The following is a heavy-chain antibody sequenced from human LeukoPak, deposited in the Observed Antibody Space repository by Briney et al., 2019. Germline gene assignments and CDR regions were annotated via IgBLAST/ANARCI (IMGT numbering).Heavy chain of an antibody. CDR2: IKSDGST. D-gene: IGHD3-22*01. J-gene: IGHJ1*01. V-gene: IGHV3-74*01. CDR1: GFTFSTYW. Sequence: GGSLRLSCAASGFTFSTYWMHWVRQAPGKGLVWVSRIKSDGSTNYADSVKGRFTISRDNANNTLSLQMNSLRPEDTGVYYCARAPSELGGYYPEYFRHWGQGTLVTASS. CDR3: ARAPSELGGYYPEYFRH.